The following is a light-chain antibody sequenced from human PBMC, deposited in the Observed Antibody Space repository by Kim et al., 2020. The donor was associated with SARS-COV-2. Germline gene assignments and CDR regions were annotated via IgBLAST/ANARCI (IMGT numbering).Light chain of an antibody. CDR3: QQDYNLPT. Sequence: PGERVTLSCRASQSVSSSYLTWYQQKPGQATRLLIYGASTRATGIPARFSGSGSGTDFTLTISSLQPEDFAVYYCQQDYNLPTFGQGTRLEIK. J-gene: IGKJ5*01. V-gene: IGKV3D-7*01. CDR1: QSVSSSY. CDR2: GAS.